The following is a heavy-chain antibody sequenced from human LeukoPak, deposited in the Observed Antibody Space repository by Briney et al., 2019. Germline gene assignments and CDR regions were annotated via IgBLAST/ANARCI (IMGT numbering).Heavy chain of an antibody. V-gene: IGHV4-39*01. D-gene: IGHD3-9*01. CDR1: GGSIRSSSYD. Sequence: PSETLSLTCTVSGGSIRSSSYDWGWIRQPRGKGMEWIGRIYYSGSTYYNPSLKSRVTISVDTSKHQFSLKLSSVTAADTAVYCCARRTLRYFDWSPEFDYWGQGTLVTVSS. J-gene: IGHJ4*02. CDR3: ARRTLRYFDWSPEFDY. CDR2: IYYSGST.